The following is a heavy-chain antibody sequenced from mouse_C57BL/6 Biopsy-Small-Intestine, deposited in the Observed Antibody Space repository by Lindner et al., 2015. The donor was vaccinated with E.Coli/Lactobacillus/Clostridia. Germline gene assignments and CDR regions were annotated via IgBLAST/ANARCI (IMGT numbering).Heavy chain of an antibody. CDR2: SSLSLAKA. Sequence: SVKVSCKASGAPSACIVSAGCDRPLDKGLSGWEGSSLSLAKANYAQKFQGRVTITADKSTSTVYMELTSLSSEDTAVYYCADKGVMGGSYDFYAMDVWGQGTTVTVSS. CDR1: GAPSACIV. CDR3: ADKGVMGGSYDFYAMDV. J-gene: IGHJ4*01. D-gene: IGHD2-12*01. V-gene: IGHV1-74*01.